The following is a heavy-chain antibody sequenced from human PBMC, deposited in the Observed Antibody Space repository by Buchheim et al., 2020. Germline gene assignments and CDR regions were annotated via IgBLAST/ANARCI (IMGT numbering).Heavy chain of an antibody. CDR3: AKGSTDCGGDCYSPYYGMDV. J-gene: IGHJ6*02. V-gene: IGHV3-23*04. D-gene: IGHD2-21*02. CDR1: GFTFSSYA. CDR2: ISGSGGST. Sequence: EVQLVESGGGLVQPGGSLRLSCAASGFTFSSYAMSWVRQAPGKGLEWVSAISGSGGSTYYADSVKGRFTISSDNSQNTLFLQMNSLRAEDTAVYYCAKGSTDCGGDCYSPYYGMDVWGQGTT.